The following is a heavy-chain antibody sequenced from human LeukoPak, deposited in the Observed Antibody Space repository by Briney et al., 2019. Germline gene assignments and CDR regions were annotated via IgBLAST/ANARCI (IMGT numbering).Heavy chain of an antibody. D-gene: IGHD2-21*02. CDR3: AHRRDYNGDWDGGLFDF. J-gene: IGHJ4*02. V-gene: IGHV2-5*02. Sequence: SGPTLLKPTQALTLTFSCSGFSLTSRPVGVGWIRQPPVKALGWLAFAYWDDDNRYSPSVKSRLTVTKDTSKNQVVLTMTNMDPVDTGTYFCAHRRDYNGDWDGGLFDFWGQGTLVTVSS. CDR2: AYWDDDN. CDR1: GFSLTSRPVG.